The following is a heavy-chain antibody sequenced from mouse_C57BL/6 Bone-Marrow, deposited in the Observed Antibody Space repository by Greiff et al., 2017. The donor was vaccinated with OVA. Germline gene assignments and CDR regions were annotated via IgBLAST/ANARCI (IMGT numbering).Heavy chain of an antibody. J-gene: IGHJ2*01. V-gene: IGHV1-81*01. D-gene: IGHD2-14*01. Sequence: QVQLQQSGAELARPGASVKLSCKASGYTFTSYGMNWVKQRPGQGLEWIGDIYPNSGSTYYNEKFKGKATLTADKSSSTAYMELRSLTSEDSAVYFCARGTTGAHDFDYWGQGTTLTVSS. CDR1: GYTFTSYG. CDR2: IYPNSGST. CDR3: ARGTTGAHDFDY.